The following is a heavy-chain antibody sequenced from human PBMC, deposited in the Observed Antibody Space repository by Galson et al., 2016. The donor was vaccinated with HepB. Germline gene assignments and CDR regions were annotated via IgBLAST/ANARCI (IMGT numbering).Heavy chain of an antibody. CDR3: VKDRGYSYGSGYGMDV. CDR2: IWYDGSNK. V-gene: IGHV3-33*06. Sequence: SLRLSCAASGFSITNYGLHWVRQAPGKGLEWVAIIWYDGSNKYYADSVKGRFTISRDNSKNTLFLQMNSLRAEDTAIYYCVKDRGYSYGSGYGMDVWGQGTTVIVSS. CDR1: GFSITNYG. J-gene: IGHJ6*02. D-gene: IGHD5-18*01.